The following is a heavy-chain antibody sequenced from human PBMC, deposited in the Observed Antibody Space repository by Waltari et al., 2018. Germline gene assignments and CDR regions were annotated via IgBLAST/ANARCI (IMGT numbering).Heavy chain of an antibody. D-gene: IGHD3-9*01. CDR3: ARVEDILTGSGAFDI. Sequence: QVQLVESGGGVVQPGRSLRLSCAASGFTFSSYAMHWVRQAPGKGLEWVAVISYDGSNKYYADSVKGRFTISRDNSKNTLYLQMNSLRAEDTAVYYCARVEDILTGSGAFDIWGQGTMVTVSS. J-gene: IGHJ3*02. CDR1: GFTFSSYA. CDR2: ISYDGSNK. V-gene: IGHV3-30-3*01.